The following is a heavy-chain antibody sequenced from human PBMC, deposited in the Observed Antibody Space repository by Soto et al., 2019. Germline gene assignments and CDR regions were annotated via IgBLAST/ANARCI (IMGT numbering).Heavy chain of an antibody. CDR3: ARYSGSYYVDY. CDR1: GFTFSSYT. CDR2: ISSNGGST. V-gene: IGHV3-64*01. Sequence: EVQLVESGGGLVQPGGSLRLSCAASGFTFSSYTMHWVRQAPGKGLEYVSAISSNGGSTYYANSVKGRFTISRDNSKNTLYLQMGSLRAEDMAVYYCARYSGSYYVDYWGQGTLVTVSS. D-gene: IGHD1-26*01. J-gene: IGHJ4*02.